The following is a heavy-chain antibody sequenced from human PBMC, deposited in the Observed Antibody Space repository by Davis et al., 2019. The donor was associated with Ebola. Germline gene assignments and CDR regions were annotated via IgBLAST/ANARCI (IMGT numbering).Heavy chain of an antibody. J-gene: IGHJ6*02. Sequence: ASVKVSCKASGYTFTSYAMHWVRQAPGQRLEWMGWINAGNGNTKYSQKFQGRVTITADKSTSTAYMELSSLRSEDTAVYYCARVLRSSYGMDVWGQGTTVTVSS. CDR2: INAGNGNT. D-gene: IGHD3-3*01. CDR3: ARVLRSSYGMDV. V-gene: IGHV1-3*01. CDR1: GYTFTSYA.